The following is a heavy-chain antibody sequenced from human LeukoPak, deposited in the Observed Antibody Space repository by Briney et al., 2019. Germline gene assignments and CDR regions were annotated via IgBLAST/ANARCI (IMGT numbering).Heavy chain of an antibody. J-gene: IGHJ4*02. Sequence: PGGSLRLSCAASGFTFSSYSMNWVRQAPGKGLEWVSSISNSSSYIYYADSVKGRFTISRDNAKNSLYLQMNSLRAEDTAVYYCARDPPRYYYDSSGSLDYWGQGTLVTVSS. CDR1: GFTFSSYS. V-gene: IGHV3-21*01. CDR2: ISNSSSYI. D-gene: IGHD3-22*01. CDR3: ARDPPRYYYDSSGSLDY.